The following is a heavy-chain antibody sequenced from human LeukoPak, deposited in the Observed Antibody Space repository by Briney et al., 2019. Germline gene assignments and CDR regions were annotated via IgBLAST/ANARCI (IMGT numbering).Heavy chain of an antibody. D-gene: IGHD1-26*01. V-gene: IGHV4-34*01. Sequence: PSETLSLTCAVYGXSFSGYYRSWIRQPPGKGLECIGEINHSGSTNYNPSLKSRVTISVDTSKNQFSLKLSSVTAADTAVYYCARGTTRGWFDPWGQGTLVTVSS. CDR1: GXSFSGYY. CDR3: ARGTTRGWFDP. J-gene: IGHJ5*02. CDR2: INHSGST.